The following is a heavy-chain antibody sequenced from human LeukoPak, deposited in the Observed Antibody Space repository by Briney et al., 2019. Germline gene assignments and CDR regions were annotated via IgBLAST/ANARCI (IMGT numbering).Heavy chain of an antibody. CDR1: GYSFTKYW. D-gene: IGHD3-9*01. Sequence: GESLKISCKGSGYSFTKYWIAWVRQMPGKGLEWMGIIYPDDSDSRYSPSLQGQVTISVDKSISTAYLQWSTLKASDPAMYYCARHLEYDILTGPTDYWGQGTLVTVSS. CDR3: ARHLEYDILTGPTDY. V-gene: IGHV5-51*01. J-gene: IGHJ4*02. CDR2: IYPDDSDS.